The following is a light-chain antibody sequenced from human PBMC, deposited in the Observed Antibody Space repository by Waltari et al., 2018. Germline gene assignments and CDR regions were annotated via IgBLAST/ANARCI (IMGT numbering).Light chain of an antibody. J-gene: IGLJ3*02. CDR2: VNSDGSH. CDR3: QTGGHGTWV. Sequence: QLALTQSPSASASLGASVKLTCTPHSGHSSNVVAWLPQQPEKGPRYLMKVNSDGSHSKGDDIPDRFSGSGSGAERYLTISSLQSEDEADYYCQTGGHGTWVFGGGTKLTVL. V-gene: IGLV4-69*02. CDR1: SGHSSNV.